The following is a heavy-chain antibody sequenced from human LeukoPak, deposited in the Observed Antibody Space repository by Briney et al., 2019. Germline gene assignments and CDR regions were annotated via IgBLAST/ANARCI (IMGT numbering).Heavy chain of an antibody. CDR2: SIPILGIA. Sequence: ASVKVSCKASGGTFSSYAISWVRQAPGHGLEWRGRSIPILGIANYAQKFKGRVTITADKSTSTAYMELSSLRSEDTAVYYCARDPEWEGMATIDGFRWFDPWGQGTLVTVSS. J-gene: IGHJ5*02. CDR3: ARDPEWEGMATIDGFRWFDP. D-gene: IGHD1-26*01. V-gene: IGHV1-69*04. CDR1: GGTFSSYA.